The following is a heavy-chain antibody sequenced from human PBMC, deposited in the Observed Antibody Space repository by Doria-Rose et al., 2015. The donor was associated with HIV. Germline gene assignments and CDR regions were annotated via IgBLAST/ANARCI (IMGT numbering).Heavy chain of an antibody. V-gene: IGHV4-31*02. D-gene: IGHD3-10*01. J-gene: IGHJ5*02. Sequence: WRGNRKHKGKGLEWIGYIYYSGSTYYNPSLKSRVTISVDTSKNQFSLKLSSVTAADTAVYYCAREGWASDKGVWFDPWGQGTLVTVSS. CDR2: IYYSGST. CDR3: AREGWASDKGVWFDP.